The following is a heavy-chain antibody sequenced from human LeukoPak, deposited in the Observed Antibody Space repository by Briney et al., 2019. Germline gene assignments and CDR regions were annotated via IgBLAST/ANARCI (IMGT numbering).Heavy chain of an antibody. CDR1: GGSISSGDYY. Sequence: SETLSLTCTVSGGSISSGDYYWSWIRQPPGKGLEWIGYIYYSGSTYYNPSLRSRVTISVDTSKNQISLKLSSVTAADTAVYYCARARGYSYGPGLDYWGQGTLVTVSS. V-gene: IGHV4-30-4*01. D-gene: IGHD5-18*01. J-gene: IGHJ4*02. CDR2: IYYSGST. CDR3: ARARGYSYGPGLDY.